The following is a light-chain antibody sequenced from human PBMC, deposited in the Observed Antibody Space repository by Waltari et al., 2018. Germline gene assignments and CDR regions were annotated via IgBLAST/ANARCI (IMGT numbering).Light chain of an antibody. CDR3: QQFENWPLT. J-gene: IGKJ4*01. CDR2: DAS. V-gene: IGKV3-15*01. CDR1: QSVNSK. Sequence: EIVMTQSPATLSVSPGERVTLSCRASQSVNSKVVWYQQKTGQAPRLLIYDASTRATGIPARFSGSGSGTEFTLTISSLQSGDFALYYCQQFENWPLTFGGGTKVEIK.